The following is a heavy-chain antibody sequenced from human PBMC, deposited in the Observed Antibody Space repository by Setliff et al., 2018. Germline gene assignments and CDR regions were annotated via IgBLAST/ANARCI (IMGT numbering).Heavy chain of an antibody. CDR2: ISSISSSTI. J-gene: IGHJ4*02. V-gene: IGHV3-48*01. Sequence: PGGSLRLSCAASGFNFMNYGMNWVRQAPGEGLEWVSYISSISSSTIYYADSVKGRFTVSRDNAKNSLYLQMNSLRAEDTAVYYCARRGTTAFDFWGLGTLVTVSS. D-gene: IGHD4-4*01. CDR3: ARRGTTAFDF. CDR1: GFNFMNYG.